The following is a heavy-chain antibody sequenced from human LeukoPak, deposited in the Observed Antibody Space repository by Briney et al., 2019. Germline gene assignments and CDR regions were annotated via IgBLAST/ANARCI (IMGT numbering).Heavy chain of an antibody. CDR3: AREGYYYDSSGPGNWFDP. Sequence: ASVKVSCKASGGTFSSYAISWVRQAPGQGLEWMGRIIPIFGTANYAQKFQGRVTITTDESTSTAYMELSSLRPGDTAVYYCAREGYYYDSSGPGNWFDPWGQGTLVTVSS. V-gene: IGHV1-69*05. CDR1: GGTFSSYA. J-gene: IGHJ5*02. CDR2: IIPIFGTA. D-gene: IGHD3-22*01.